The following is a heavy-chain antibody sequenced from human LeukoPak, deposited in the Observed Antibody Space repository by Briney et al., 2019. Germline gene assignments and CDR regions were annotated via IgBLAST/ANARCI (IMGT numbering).Heavy chain of an antibody. CDR3: ARGTRDYDILTGYYTPPQFDY. CDR1: GGSISSYY. Sequence: SETLSLTCTVSGGSISSYYWSWIRQPPGKGLEWIGYIYYSGSTNYNPSLKSRVTISVDTSKNQFSLKLSSVTAADTAVYYCARGTRDYDILTGYYTPPQFDYWGQGTLVTVSS. D-gene: IGHD3-9*01. V-gene: IGHV4-59*01. CDR2: IYYSGST. J-gene: IGHJ4*02.